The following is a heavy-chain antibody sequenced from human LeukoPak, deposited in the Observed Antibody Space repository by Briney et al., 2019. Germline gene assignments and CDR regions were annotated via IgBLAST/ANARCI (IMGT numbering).Heavy chain of an antibody. D-gene: IGHD2-2*01. CDR2: ISSSGSFI. CDR1: GFTFSSYS. V-gene: IGHV3-21*01. Sequence: GGSLRLFCAASGFTFSSYSMNWVRQAPGEGLEWVSSISSSGSFIYYADSVKGRFTISRDNARNSLFLQMNSLRAEDTAVYYCARDLRYCSSASCSENGAFDIWGQGTMVTVSS. J-gene: IGHJ3*02. CDR3: ARDLRYCSSASCSENGAFDI.